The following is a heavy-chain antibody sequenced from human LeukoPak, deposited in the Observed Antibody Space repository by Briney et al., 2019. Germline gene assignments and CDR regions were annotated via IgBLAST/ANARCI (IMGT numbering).Heavy chain of an antibody. D-gene: IGHD3-22*01. CDR3: ARVTQYDTSAYSRNYYYVDV. J-gene: IGHJ6*03. CDR2: IHHRGTV. CDR1: DGSISGSNYY. Sequence: SETLSLICTVSDGSISGSNYYWAWFRQPPGKGPEWIGNIHHRGTVYYNPSLKSRVTISVDTSKNQFPLNLMSVTAADTAVYFCARVTQYDTSAYSRNYYYVDVWGKGTTVTVSS. V-gene: IGHV4-39*06.